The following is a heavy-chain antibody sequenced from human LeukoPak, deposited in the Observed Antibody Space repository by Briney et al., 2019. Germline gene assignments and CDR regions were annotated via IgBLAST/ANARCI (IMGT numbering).Heavy chain of an antibody. V-gene: IGHV3-30*04. CDR1: GFIFSTYA. CDR2: ISYHGRDQ. J-gene: IGHJ4*02. CDR3: ARAAYDSSGYLTL. D-gene: IGHD3-22*01. Sequence: GGSLRLSCAASGFIFSTYAMHWVRQAPGKGLEWVAVISYHGRDQYYADSVKGRFTISRDNSKNTLFLQMNILRAEDTAVYYCARAAYDSSGYLTLWGQGTLVAVSS.